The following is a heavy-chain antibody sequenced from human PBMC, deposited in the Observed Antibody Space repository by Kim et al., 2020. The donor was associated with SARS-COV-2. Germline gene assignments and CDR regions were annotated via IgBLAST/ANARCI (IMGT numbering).Heavy chain of an antibody. J-gene: IGHJ5*02. D-gene: IGHD6-13*01. CDR1: GGTFSSYA. V-gene: IGHV1-69*13. Sequence: SVKVSCKASGGTFSSYAISWVRQAPGQGLEWMGGIIPIFGTANYAQKFQGRVTITADESTSTAYMELSSLRSEDTAVYYCARVVAAAVGWFDPWGQGTLVTVSS. CDR3: ARVVAAAVGWFDP. CDR2: IIPIFGTA.